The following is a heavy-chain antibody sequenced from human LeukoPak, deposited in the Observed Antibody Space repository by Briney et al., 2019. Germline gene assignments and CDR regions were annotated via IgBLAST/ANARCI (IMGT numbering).Heavy chain of an antibody. J-gene: IGHJ2*01. Sequence: SGGSLRLSCAASGFTFSTHAMNWIRQTPGKGLEWLSVISGDVQTTTYASSVKGRFTISRDNSKNTLYLEMNSLRVEDTAIYYCAKDGYYSSANHFARLHFDLWGRGTRVTVSS. D-gene: IGHD3-3*01. CDR3: AKDGYYSSANHFARLHFDL. CDR2: ISGDVQTT. CDR1: GFTFSTHA. V-gene: IGHV3-23*01.